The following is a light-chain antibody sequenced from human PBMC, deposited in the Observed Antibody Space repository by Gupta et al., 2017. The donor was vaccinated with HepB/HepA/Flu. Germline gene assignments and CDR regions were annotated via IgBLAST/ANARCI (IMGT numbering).Light chain of an antibody. J-gene: IGLJ2*01. Sequence: QSVLTPPPSASGAPGQRVTISCTGGNSNIGPGYDVHWYQQLPGTAPKLLISSNRNRPSGVPGRFACSKSGTSASLAITVLQAEDEAYYYCQSYDSSLGVVFGGGTKLTVL. V-gene: IGLV1-40*01. CDR1: NSNIGPGYD. CDR3: QSYDSSLGVV. CDR2: SNR.